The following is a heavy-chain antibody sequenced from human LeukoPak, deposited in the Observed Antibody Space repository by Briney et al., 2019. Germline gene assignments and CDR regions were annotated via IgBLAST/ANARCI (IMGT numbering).Heavy chain of an antibody. D-gene: IGHD6-25*01. CDR2: IYSGGFT. CDR3: ARAGGSRPIDY. J-gene: IGHJ4*02. Sequence: PGGSLRLSCAASGFTVSSNYMTWVRQAPGKGLEWVSVIYSGGFTYYADSVKGRFTISRDTSKNTLYLQMNSLRAEDTAVYYCARAGGSRPIDYWGQGTLVTVSS. CDR1: GFTVSSNY. V-gene: IGHV3-66*01.